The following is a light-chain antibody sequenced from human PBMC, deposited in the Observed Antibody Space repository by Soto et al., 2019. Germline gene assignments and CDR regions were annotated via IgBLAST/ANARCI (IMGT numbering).Light chain of an antibody. CDR2: DAS. V-gene: IGKV1-5*01. CDR3: QQYNNYPRT. CDR1: ESIRTW. J-gene: IGKJ1*01. Sequence: DIQMTQSPSTLSASIGDRVTITCRASESIRTWLAWYQHKPGKAPKFLIYDASTLESGVPSRFSGSGSGTDFTHTISSLQPDDFATYYCQQYNNYPRTFGQGTKVEIK.